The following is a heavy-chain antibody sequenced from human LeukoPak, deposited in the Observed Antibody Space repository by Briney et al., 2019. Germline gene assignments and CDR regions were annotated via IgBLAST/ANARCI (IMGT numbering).Heavy chain of an antibody. CDR3: AKHYSWNYKNWLDP. J-gene: IGHJ5*02. D-gene: IGHD1-7*01. V-gene: IGHV3-23*01. CDR1: GFTFSTYA. CDR2: ISGSATRT. Sequence: GGSLRLSCAASGFTFSTYAMSWVRQAPGKGLEWVSVISGSATRTHYADSVKGRFTVSRDNSNNTLYLQMNSLRAEDTAVYYCAKHYSWNYKNWLDPWGQGTLVTVSS.